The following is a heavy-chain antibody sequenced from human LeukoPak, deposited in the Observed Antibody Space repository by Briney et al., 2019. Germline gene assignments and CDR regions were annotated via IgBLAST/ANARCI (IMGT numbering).Heavy chain of an antibody. CDR2: IYSGGNT. J-gene: IGHJ4*02. CDR3: ARVEAAAGTGSLDS. Sequence: GGSLRLSCSASGFTFSSYAMHWVRQAPGKGLGWVSVIYSGGNTYYADSVKGRFTISRDSSRNTLYLQMNTLRAEDTAVYYCARVEAAAGTGSLDSWGQGTLVTVSS. D-gene: IGHD6-13*01. V-gene: IGHV3-53*01. CDR1: GFTFSSYA.